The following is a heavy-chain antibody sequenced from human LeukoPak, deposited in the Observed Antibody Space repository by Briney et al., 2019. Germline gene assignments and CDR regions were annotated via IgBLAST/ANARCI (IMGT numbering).Heavy chain of an antibody. J-gene: IGHJ4*02. Sequence: SGTLSPTCAVSGGSISSSNWWSWVRQPPGKGLEWIGEIYQSGSTNCNPSLRSRVTISVDKSKNQFSLKLTSVTAADTAVYYCARGEERGSGTVHFDYWGQGTLVTVSS. CDR1: GGSISSSNW. V-gene: IGHV4-4*02. D-gene: IGHD3-10*01. CDR3: ARGEERGSGTVHFDY. CDR2: IYQSGST.